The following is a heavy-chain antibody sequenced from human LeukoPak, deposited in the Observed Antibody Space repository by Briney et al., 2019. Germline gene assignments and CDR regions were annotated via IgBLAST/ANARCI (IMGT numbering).Heavy chain of an antibody. D-gene: IGHD6-19*01. CDR3: ARVAGRHWFDP. Sequence: RTGGSLRLSCAASGFTFSSYDMTWVRQAPGRGLEWVSSIRPSGDNTYYGDSVKGRFTISRDNSKNTVYLQMNNMRVDDTAVYYCARVAGRHWFDPWGQGTLVTVSS. J-gene: IGHJ5*02. CDR1: GFTFSSYD. CDR2: IRPSGDNT. V-gene: IGHV3-23*01.